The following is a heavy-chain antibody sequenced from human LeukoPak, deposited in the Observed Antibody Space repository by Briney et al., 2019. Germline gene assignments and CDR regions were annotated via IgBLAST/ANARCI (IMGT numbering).Heavy chain of an antibody. Sequence: SSETLSLTCTVSGGSISSGDYYWSWIRQPPGKGLEWIGYIYYSGSTYYNPSLKSRVTISVDTSKNQFSLKLSSVTAADTAVYYCARGVGTYYDFWSGYYRAVRWFDPWGQGTLVTVSS. J-gene: IGHJ5*02. D-gene: IGHD3-3*01. V-gene: IGHV4-30-4*08. CDR2: IYYSGST. CDR3: ARGVGTYYDFWSGYYRAVRWFDP. CDR1: GGSISSGDYY.